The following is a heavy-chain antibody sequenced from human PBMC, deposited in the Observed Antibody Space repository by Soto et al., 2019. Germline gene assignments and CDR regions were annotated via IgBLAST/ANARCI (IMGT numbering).Heavy chain of an antibody. CDR1: GYTFTSYA. J-gene: IGHJ4*02. CDR3: ARDLGGWTDY. D-gene: IGHD6-19*01. V-gene: IGHV1-3*01. CDR2: INAGNGNT. Sequence: ASVKVSCKASGYTFTSYAMQWVRQAPGQRLEWMGWINAGNGNTKYSQKFQGRVTITSDTSASTDYMELSSLRSEDTAVYYCARDLGGWTDYWGKGTLVTVSS.